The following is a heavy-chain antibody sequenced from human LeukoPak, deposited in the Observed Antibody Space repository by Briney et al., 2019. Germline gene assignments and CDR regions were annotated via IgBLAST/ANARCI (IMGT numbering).Heavy chain of an antibody. Sequence: ASVKVSCKASGYTFTGYYMHWVRQAPGQGLEWMGWINPNSGGTNYAQKFQGRVTMTRDTSISTDYMELSRLRSDDTAVYYCARGGYSSSSPRANWFDPWGQGTLVTVSS. J-gene: IGHJ5*02. V-gene: IGHV1-2*02. CDR2: INPNSGGT. D-gene: IGHD6-6*01. CDR1: GYTFTGYY. CDR3: ARGGYSSSSPRANWFDP.